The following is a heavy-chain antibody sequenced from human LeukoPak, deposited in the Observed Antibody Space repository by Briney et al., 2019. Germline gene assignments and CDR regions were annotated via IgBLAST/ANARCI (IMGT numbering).Heavy chain of an antibody. V-gene: IGHV4-59*12. Sequence: PSETLSLTCTVSGGSISSYYWSWIRQPPGKGLEWIGYIYYSGSTNYNPSLKSRVTISVDTSKNQFSLKLNSVTAADTAVYYCARGLIKGIAVAGTGWGQGTLVTVSS. J-gene: IGHJ4*02. CDR2: IYYSGST. D-gene: IGHD6-19*01. CDR1: GGSISSYY. CDR3: ARGLIKGIAVAGTG.